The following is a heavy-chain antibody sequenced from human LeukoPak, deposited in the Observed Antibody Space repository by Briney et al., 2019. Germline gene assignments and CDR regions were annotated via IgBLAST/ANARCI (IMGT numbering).Heavy chain of an antibody. CDR1: TFSSYA. Sequence: TFSSYAMSWVRQPPGKGLEWIGRIYYSGSTYYNPSLKSRVTISMETYKKQFSLKLNSGTAADTAVYYCSGGGSTFGYDGYYFEYWGQGTLVTVSS. CDR2: IYYSGST. J-gene: IGHJ4*02. D-gene: IGHD5-18*01. CDR3: SGGGSTFGYDGYYFEY. V-gene: IGHV4-39*07.